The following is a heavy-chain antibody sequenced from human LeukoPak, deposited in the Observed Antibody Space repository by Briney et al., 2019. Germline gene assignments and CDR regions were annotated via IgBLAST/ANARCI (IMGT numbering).Heavy chain of an antibody. V-gene: IGHV4-39*07. CDR2: IYYSGST. Sequence: SETLSLTCTVSGGSISSSSYYWGWIRQPPGKGLEWIGSIYYSGSTYYNPSLKSRVTISVDTSKNQFSLKLSSVTAADTAVYYCARGSAGFDSWGQGTLFTVSS. J-gene: IGHJ4*02. CDR1: GGSISSSSYY. CDR3: ARGSAGFDS.